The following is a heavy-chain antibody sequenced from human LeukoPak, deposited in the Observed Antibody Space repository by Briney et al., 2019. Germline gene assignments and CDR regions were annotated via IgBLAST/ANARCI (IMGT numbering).Heavy chain of an antibody. J-gene: IGHJ4*02. V-gene: IGHV3-30*04. CDR1: GFMFSNHA. Sequence: PGGSLRLSCAASGFMFSNHAMHWVRQPPGKGLGWVAVISHDGSYKIHPDSVKDRFTISGVNSENPLYLQLNNVRTEDTALYYCARDGRANTLVVVAIDNWGQGTLVTVSS. CDR2: ISHDGSYK. D-gene: IGHD2-15*01. CDR3: ARDGRANTLVVVAIDN.